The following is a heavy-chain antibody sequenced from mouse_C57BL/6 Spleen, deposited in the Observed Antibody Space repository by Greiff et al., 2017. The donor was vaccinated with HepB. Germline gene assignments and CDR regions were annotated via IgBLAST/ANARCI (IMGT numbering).Heavy chain of an antibody. J-gene: IGHJ4*01. CDR1: GYAFTNYL. V-gene: IGHV1-54*01. Sequence: VKLMESGAELVRPGTSVKVSCKASGYAFTNYLIEWVKQRPGQGLGWIGVINPGSGGTNYNEKFKGKATLTADKSSSTAYMQLSSLTSEDSAVYFCARGYGYDNAMDYWGQGTSVTVSS. D-gene: IGHD2-2*01. CDR3: ARGYGYDNAMDY. CDR2: INPGSGGT.